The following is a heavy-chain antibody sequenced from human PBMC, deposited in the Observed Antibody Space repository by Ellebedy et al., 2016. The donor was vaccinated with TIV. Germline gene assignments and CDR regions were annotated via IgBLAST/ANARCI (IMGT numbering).Heavy chain of an antibody. CDR3: ARDGIELMVYPNSRFDS. Sequence: GESLKISCSASGFTFHNFGMNWVRQAPGKGLEWVASISGSLEHKSYTDSVRGRFTISRDTTKNSVFLQMGSLRAEDTAVYYCARDGIELMVYPNSRFDSWGQGTLVTVSS. CDR2: ISGSLEHK. CDR1: GFTFHNFG. J-gene: IGHJ4*02. V-gene: IGHV3-21*01. D-gene: IGHD2-8*01.